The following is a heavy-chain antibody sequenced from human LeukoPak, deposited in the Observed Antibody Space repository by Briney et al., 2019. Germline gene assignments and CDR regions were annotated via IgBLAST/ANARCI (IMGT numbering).Heavy chain of an antibody. J-gene: IGHJ3*01. V-gene: IGHV4-30-4*01. CDR1: GGSISSGDYY. Sequence: SQTLSLTCTVSGGSISSGDYYWSWIRQPPGKGLEWIGYIYYSGSTYYNPSLKSRVTISVDESKNQLSLKLSSVTAADTAVYYCARDRTRHEAFDLWGQGTMVTVSS. D-gene: IGHD6-6*01. CDR3: ARDRTRHEAFDL. CDR2: IYYSGST.